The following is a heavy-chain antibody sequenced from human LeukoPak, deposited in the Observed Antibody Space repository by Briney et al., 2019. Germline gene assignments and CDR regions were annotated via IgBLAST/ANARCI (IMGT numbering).Heavy chain of an antibody. V-gene: IGHV3-30-3*01. CDR2: ISYDGSNK. D-gene: IGHD2-2*01. J-gene: IGHJ4*02. CDR1: GFAFSSYA. Sequence: GGSLRLSCAASGFAFSSYAMHWVRQAPGKGLEWVAVISYDGSNKYYADSVKGRFTISRDNSKNTLYLQMNSLRAEDTAVYYCAREGYCSSTSCYYLDYWGQGTLVTVSS. CDR3: AREGYCSSTSCYYLDY.